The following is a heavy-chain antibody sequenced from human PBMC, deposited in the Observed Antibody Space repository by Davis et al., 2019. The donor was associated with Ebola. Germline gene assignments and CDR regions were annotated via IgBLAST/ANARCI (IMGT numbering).Heavy chain of an antibody. D-gene: IGHD6-13*01. CDR3: ARLLIAAAGTTYYYGMDV. CDR2: IYPGDSDT. V-gene: IGHV5-51*01. Sequence: KVSCKGSGYSFTSYWIGWVRQMPGKGLEWMGIIYPGDSDTRYSPSFQGQVTISADKSISTAYLQWSSLKASDTAMYYCARLLIAAAGTTYYYGMDVWGQGTTVTVSS. CDR1: GYSFTSYW. J-gene: IGHJ6*02.